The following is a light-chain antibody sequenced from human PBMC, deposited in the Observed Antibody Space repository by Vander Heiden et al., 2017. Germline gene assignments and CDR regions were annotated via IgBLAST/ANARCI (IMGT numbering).Light chain of an antibody. Sequence: QSVLTQPPSASGTPGQRVTISCSGSSSNIGSNYVYWYQQLPGTDPKLLIYSNNQRPSGVPDRFSGSKSGTSASLAISGLRSEDEADYYCAAWDDSLSAVVFGGGTKLTGL. J-gene: IGLJ2*01. CDR2: SNN. V-gene: IGLV1-47*02. CDR1: SSNIGSNY. CDR3: AAWDDSLSAVV.